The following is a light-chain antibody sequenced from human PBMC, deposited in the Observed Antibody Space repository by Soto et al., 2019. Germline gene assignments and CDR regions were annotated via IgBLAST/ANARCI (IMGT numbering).Light chain of an antibody. Sequence: DIQMTQSPSSLSASVGDSVTITCRASQSISGYLNWYQHKPGRAPNLLIFAASSLQSGVPSRFSGSGSGTDFTLTISSLQPEDFATYYCQQSYSTLWTFGQGTKVEIK. CDR3: QQSYSTLWT. J-gene: IGKJ1*01. CDR2: AAS. V-gene: IGKV1-39*01. CDR1: QSISGY.